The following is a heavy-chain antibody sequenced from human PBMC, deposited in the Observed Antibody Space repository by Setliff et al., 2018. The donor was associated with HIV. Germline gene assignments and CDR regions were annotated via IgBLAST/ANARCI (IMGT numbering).Heavy chain of an antibody. CDR1: GGSISSSSYD. Sequence: SETLSLTCTVSGGSISSSSYDWGWIRQPPGKGLEWIGSIYYSGSTYYNPPLKSRVTISVDTSKKQFSLKLSSVTAADTAVYYCTRYGSGRSAGNNYYYNYMDVWGKGTTVTVSS. D-gene: IGHD3-10*01. V-gene: IGHV4-39*01. CDR2: IYYSGST. CDR3: TRYGSGRSAGNNYYYNYMDV. J-gene: IGHJ6*03.